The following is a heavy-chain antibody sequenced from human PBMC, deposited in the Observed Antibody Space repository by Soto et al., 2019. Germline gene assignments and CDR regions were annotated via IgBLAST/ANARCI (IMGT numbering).Heavy chain of an antibody. V-gene: IGHV1-2*02. Sequence: QVQLVQSGAEVKKPGASMKVSCKASGYTFTGYYMHWVRQAPGQGLEWMGWINPNSGGTNYAQKFQGSVTMTSDTSISTAYMELSRLRSDDTAVYYCARGGDDNYYDSSGYYYYYYGMDVWGQGTTVTVSS. CDR3: ARGGDDNYYDSSGYYYYYYGMDV. CDR1: GYTFTGYY. CDR2: INPNSGGT. J-gene: IGHJ6*02. D-gene: IGHD3-22*01.